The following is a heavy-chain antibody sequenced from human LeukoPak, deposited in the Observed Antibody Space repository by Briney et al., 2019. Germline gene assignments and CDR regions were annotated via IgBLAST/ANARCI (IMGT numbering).Heavy chain of an antibody. J-gene: IGHJ4*02. CDR1: GYTFTGYY. CDR2: INPNSGGT. D-gene: IGHD1-20*01. Sequence: ASVKVSCKASGYTFTGYYMHWVRQAPGQGLEWMGWINPNSGGTNYAQKFQGRVTMTRDTSISTAYMELSRLRSDDTAVYYCARETPSNWNDYGDYFDYWGQGTLVTVSS. CDR3: ARETPSNWNDYGDYFDY. V-gene: IGHV1-2*02.